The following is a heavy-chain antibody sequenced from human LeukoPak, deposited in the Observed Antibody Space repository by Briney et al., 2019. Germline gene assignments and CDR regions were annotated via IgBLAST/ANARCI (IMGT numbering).Heavy chain of an antibody. CDR1: GFTFSSYA. J-gene: IGHJ4*02. V-gene: IGHV3-23*01. Sequence: GGSLRLPCAASGFTFSSYAMSWVRQAPGKGLEWVSAISGSGGSTYYADSVKGRFTISRDNSKNTLYLQMNSLRAEDTAVYYCAKFDFWSGYYPEYWGQGTLVTVSS. D-gene: IGHD3-3*01. CDR3: AKFDFWSGYYPEY. CDR2: ISGSGGST.